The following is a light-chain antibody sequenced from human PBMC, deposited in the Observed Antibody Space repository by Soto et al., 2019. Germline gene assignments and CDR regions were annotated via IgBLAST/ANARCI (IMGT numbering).Light chain of an antibody. Sequence: QSALTQPPSASGSPGQSVTNSCTGTSSDVGGYNYVSWYQQHPGKAPKVMIYEVSKRPSGVPDRFSGSKSGNTASLTVSGLQAEDEADYYCSSYGGRNNLLFGGGTKLTVL. J-gene: IGLJ2*01. CDR2: EVS. CDR1: SSDVGGYNY. CDR3: SSYGGRNNLL. V-gene: IGLV2-8*01.